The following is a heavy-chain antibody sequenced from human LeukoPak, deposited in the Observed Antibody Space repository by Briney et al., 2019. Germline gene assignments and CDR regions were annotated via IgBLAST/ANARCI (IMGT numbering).Heavy chain of an antibody. V-gene: IGHV3-30*02. CDR3: AKDLRVRRYYDSSGLDY. D-gene: IGHD3-22*01. CDR1: GFTFSSYG. CDR2: IRYDGSNK. Sequence: GGSLRLSCAASGFTFSSYGMHWVRQAPGKGLEWVAFIRYDGSNKYYADSVKGRFTISRDNSKNTLYLQMNRLRAEDTAVYYCAKDLRVRRYYDSSGLDYWGQGTLVTVSS. J-gene: IGHJ4*02.